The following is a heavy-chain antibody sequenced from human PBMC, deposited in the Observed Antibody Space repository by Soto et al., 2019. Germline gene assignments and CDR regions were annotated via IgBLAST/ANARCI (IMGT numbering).Heavy chain of an antibody. Sequence: QVQLVQSGAEVKKPGSSVKVSCKASGGTFGSYAISWVRQAPGQGLEWMGGIIPIPGTANYAQKFQGRVTMAADEYTSTAYIELSSLRSADAAVYYCARSQGSSTSLEIYYYYYYGMDVWGQGTTVTVSS. CDR3: ARSQGSSTSLEIYYYYYYGMDV. CDR1: GGTFGSYA. J-gene: IGHJ6*02. V-gene: IGHV1-69*01. CDR2: IIPIPGTA. D-gene: IGHD2-2*01.